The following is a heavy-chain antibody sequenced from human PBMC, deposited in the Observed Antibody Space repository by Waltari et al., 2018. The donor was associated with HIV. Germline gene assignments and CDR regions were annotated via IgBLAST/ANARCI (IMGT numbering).Heavy chain of an antibody. Sequence: VRLVESGGGVIQPGGALTLSCDASGFTFSSFGLHWVRPAPGRGLQWLAFIRFVGTEEYYLESCKARFIISRDNSNNTLLLQMTDLTTDDTAIYFCAKDFKSRAFDPSCVDSWGQGTLLTVSS. CDR3: AKDFKSRAFDPSCVDS. CDR2: IRFVGTEE. V-gene: IGHV3-30*02. CDR1: GFTFSSFG. D-gene: IGHD3-9*01. J-gene: IGHJ1*01.